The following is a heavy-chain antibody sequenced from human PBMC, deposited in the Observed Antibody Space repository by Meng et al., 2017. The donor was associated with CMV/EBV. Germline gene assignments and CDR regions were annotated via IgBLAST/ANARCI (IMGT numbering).Heavy chain of an antibody. D-gene: IGHD2-2*01. CDR2: ISAYNGNT. CDR1: GYTFTSYG. CDR3: ARGPGVVVTAATDY. V-gene: IGHV1-18*01. J-gene: IGHJ4*02. Sequence: ASVKVSCKASGYTFTSYGISWVRQPPGQGLVWMGWISAYNGNTNYAQKLQGRVTMTTDKSTSTAYMELRSLRSDDTAVYYCARGPGVVVTAATDYWGQGTLVTVAS.